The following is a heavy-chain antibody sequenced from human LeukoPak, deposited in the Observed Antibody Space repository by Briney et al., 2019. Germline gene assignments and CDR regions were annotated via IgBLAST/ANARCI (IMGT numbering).Heavy chain of an antibody. J-gene: IGHJ4*02. CDR1: GLTFTRYN. CDR3: ASFRSEYRPA. Sequence: GGSLRLSCVASGLTFTRYNVNWVRQAPGEGLEWLSSILSTDSAFYADSVKGRFTTSRGHAKNSMFLQMNGLRVDDTAVYYCASFRSEYRPAWGQGTLVTVSS. D-gene: IGHD2/OR15-2a*01. V-gene: IGHV3-21*01. CDR2: ILSTDSA.